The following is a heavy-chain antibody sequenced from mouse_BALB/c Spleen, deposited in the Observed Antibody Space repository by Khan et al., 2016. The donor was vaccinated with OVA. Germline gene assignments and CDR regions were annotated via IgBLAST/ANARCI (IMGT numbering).Heavy chain of an antibody. D-gene: IGHD2-4*01. CDR2: ISYSGNT. V-gene: IGHV3-2*02. Sequence: EVQLQESGPGLVKPSQSLSLTCTVTGYSITSEYAWNWIRQFPGNKLEWMGYISYSGNTRYKPSLKSRISITRATSKHQFFLQLNSVTSEDTATCYCARKDYYDYDPFPYWGQGTLVTVSA. CDR1: GYSITSEYA. J-gene: IGHJ3*01. CDR3: ARKDYYDYDPFPY.